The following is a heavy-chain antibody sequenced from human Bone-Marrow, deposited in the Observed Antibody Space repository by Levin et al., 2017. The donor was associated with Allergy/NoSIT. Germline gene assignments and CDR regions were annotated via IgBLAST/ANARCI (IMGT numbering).Heavy chain of an antibody. CDR1: GGSFSGYY. D-gene: IGHD2-15*01. CDR3: ARVARLLGYCSGGSCYYQDY. V-gene: IGHV4-34*01. Sequence: SETLSLTCAVYGGSFSGYYWSWIRQPPGKGLEWIGEINHSGSTNYNPSLKSRVTISVDTSKNQFSLKLSSVTAADTAVYYCARVARLLGYCSGGSCYYQDYWGQGTLVTVSS. J-gene: IGHJ4*02. CDR2: INHSGST.